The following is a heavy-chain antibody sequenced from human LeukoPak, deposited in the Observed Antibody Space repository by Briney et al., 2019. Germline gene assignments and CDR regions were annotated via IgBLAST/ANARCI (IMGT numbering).Heavy chain of an antibody. CDR1: GYTFINHW. J-gene: IGHJ6*03. Sequence: ASVKVSCKASGYTFINHWMHWVRQAPGQGLEWMGWISAYNGNTNYAQKLQGRVTMTTDTSTSTAYMELRSLRSDDTAVYYCAREVEYYMDVWGKGTTVTISS. D-gene: IGHD2-15*01. CDR2: ISAYNGNT. CDR3: AREVEYYMDV. V-gene: IGHV1-18*04.